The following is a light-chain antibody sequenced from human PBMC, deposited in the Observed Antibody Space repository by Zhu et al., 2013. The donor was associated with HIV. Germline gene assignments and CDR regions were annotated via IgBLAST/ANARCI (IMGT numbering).Light chain of an antibody. CDR3: QQYDNLPIT. V-gene: IGKV1-5*03. CDR2: KAS. J-gene: IGKJ5*01. CDR1: QSITNW. Sequence: DIQMTQSPSTLSASVGDRVTITCRASQSITNWLAWYQQKPGKAPKLLIYKASTLESGVPSRFSGSGSGTEFTLTISSLQPEDIATYYCQQYDNLPITFGQGTRLEIK.